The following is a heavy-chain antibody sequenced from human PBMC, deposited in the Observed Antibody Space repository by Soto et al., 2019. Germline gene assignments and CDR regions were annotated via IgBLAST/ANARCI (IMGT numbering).Heavy chain of an antibody. CDR2: IYLGDSDT. CDR1: GYSFTRYW. CDR3: ARQGTGWYSDY. J-gene: IGHJ4*02. Sequence: PGESLKISCKGSGYSFTRYWIGWVRQMPGKGLEWMGIIYLGDSDTRYSPSFEGQVTISAARSISTAYLQWSSLKASDTAMYYCARQGTGWYSDYWGQGTLVTVSS. V-gene: IGHV5-51*01. D-gene: IGHD6-19*01.